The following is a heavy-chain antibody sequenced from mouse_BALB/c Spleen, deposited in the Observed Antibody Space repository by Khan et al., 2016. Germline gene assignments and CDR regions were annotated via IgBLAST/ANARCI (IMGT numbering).Heavy chain of an antibody. CDR1: GYSITSDYA. CDR3: ARYDYARGYFDY. J-gene: IGHJ2*01. Sequence: EVQLQESGPGLVKPSQSLSLTCTVTGYSITSDYAWNWIRQFPGNKLEWMGYISYSGSTSYNPSLKSRISITRDTSKNQFFLQLNSVATEDTATYYCARYDYARGYFDYWGQGTTLTVSS. CDR2: ISYSGST. D-gene: IGHD1-1*01. V-gene: IGHV3-2*02.